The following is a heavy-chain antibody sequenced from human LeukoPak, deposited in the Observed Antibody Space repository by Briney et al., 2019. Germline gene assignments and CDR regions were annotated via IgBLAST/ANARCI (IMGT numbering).Heavy chain of an antibody. CDR2: IKQDGSEK. J-gene: IGHJ4*02. CDR1: GFTFSSYW. CDR3: ARVLGEYSSSSGSDY. D-gene: IGHD6-6*01. Sequence: TGGSLRLSCAASGFTFSSYWMSWVRQAPGKGLEWVANIKQDGSEKYYVDSVKGRFTISRDNAKNSLYLQMNSLRAEDTAVYYCARVLGEYSSSSGSDYWGQGTLVTVSS. V-gene: IGHV3-7*01.